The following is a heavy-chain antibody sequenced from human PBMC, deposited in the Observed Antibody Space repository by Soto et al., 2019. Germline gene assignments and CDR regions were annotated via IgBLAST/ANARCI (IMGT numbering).Heavy chain of an antibody. CDR2: IYMVGGS. J-gene: IGHJ4*02. D-gene: IGHD3-9*01. V-gene: IGHV4-39*01. Sequence: SVTLPLPWTVSGGTISSISEYCDCIRHRPGMGLECVGRIYMVGGSFYNRSLKSRGTISVHGSKSHFSLNLGFVSAADTALFFCAHDHQRDMFTAFDYWGKGTLVTVSS. CDR3: AHDHQRDMFTAFDY. CDR1: GGTISSISEY.